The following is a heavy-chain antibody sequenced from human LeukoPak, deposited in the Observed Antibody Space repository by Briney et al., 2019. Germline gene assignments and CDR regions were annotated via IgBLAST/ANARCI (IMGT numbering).Heavy chain of an antibody. Sequence: GGSLRLSCAASGYTFGDYAMHWVSQAPGKGLEWVSLISGDGGSTYYADSVKGRFTISRDNSKNSLYLQMNSLRTEDTALYYCARGDHMVRGVITLLTYYWGQGTLVTVSS. CDR2: ISGDGGST. V-gene: IGHV3-43*02. CDR3: ARGDHMVRGVITLLTYY. CDR1: GYTFGDYA. J-gene: IGHJ4*02. D-gene: IGHD3-10*01.